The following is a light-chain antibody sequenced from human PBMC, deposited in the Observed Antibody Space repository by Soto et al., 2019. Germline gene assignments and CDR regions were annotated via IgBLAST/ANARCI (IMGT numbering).Light chain of an antibody. J-gene: IGKJ1*01. CDR2: GAS. Sequence: EVVMTQSPATLSVSPGERATLSCRASQSISNNLAWFQHKPGQAPRLLIYGASARATGIPARFSGSGSGTEFTLTISSLQSEDFAVYYCQQYNNWPAWTFGQGTKVEIK. CDR3: QQYNNWPAWT. V-gene: IGKV3-15*01. CDR1: QSISNN.